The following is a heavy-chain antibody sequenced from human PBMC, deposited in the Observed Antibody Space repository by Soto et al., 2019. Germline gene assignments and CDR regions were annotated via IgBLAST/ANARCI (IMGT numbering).Heavy chain of an antibody. Sequence: SETLSLTCTVSGGSISSYYWSWIRQPPGKGLEWIGYIYYSGSTNYNPSLKSRVTISVDTSKNQFSLKLSSVTAADTAVYYCARGVSSSSGDFDYWGQGTLVTV. V-gene: IGHV4-59*01. J-gene: IGHJ4*02. CDR2: IYYSGST. CDR3: ARGVSSSSGDFDY. D-gene: IGHD6-6*01. CDR1: GGSISSYY.